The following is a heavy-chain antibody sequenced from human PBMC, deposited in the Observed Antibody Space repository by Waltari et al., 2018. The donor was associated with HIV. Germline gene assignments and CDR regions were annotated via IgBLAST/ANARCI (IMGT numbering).Heavy chain of an antibody. CDR3: VKDNPVLAY. CDR2: IWSDESNK. V-gene: IGHV3-30*02. Sequence: QVQLVESGGGVVQPGGSLRLSCAASVFSSTTAGMNWVRQAPGKGLEWVAFIWSDESNKFYSDSVQGRFTISRDTSRSTLYLQMNSLRSEDTAIYYCVKDNPVLAYWGQGTLVTVSS. J-gene: IGHJ4*02. D-gene: IGHD2-2*01. CDR1: VFSSTTAG.